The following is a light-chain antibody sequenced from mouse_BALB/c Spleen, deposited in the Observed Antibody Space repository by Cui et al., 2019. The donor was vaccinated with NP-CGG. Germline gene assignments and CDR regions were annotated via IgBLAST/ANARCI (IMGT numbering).Light chain of an antibody. CDR1: TGTVTTNNY. J-gene: IGLJ1*01. V-gene: IGLV1*01. CDR2: GTN. CDR3: ALWYSNHWV. Sequence: QAVVTQESPLTTSPGETVTLTCRSSTGTVTTNNYANWVQEKPDHLFTGLIGGTNNRAPGVPARFSGSLIGDKAALTITGAQTEDEAIYFCALWYSNHWVFGGGTKLTVL.